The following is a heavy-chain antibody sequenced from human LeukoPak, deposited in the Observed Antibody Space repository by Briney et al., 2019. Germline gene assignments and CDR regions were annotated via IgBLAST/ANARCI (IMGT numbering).Heavy chain of an antibody. CDR3: ASPKAHSGSYQLPFDY. D-gene: IGHD1-26*01. Sequence: SVKVSCKASGFTFTSSAVQWVRQARGQRLEWIGWIVVGSGNTNYAQKFQERVTITRDMSTSTAYMELSSLRSEDTAVYYCASPKAHSGSYQLPFDYWGQGTLVTVSS. V-gene: IGHV1-58*01. CDR2: IVVGSGNT. CDR1: GFTFTSSA. J-gene: IGHJ4*02.